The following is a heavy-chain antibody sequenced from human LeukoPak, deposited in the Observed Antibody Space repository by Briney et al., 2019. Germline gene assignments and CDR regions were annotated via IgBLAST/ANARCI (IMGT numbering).Heavy chain of an antibody. Sequence: GGSLKLSCAASGFTFRNYWMSWDRQAPGKGLEWVGNIKEDGSTKYYLDSVKGRVTISRDNARNSLHLQMDSLRAEDTAVYFCARDTGFNTFDYWGREPWSPSPQ. D-gene: IGHD5-24*01. CDR3: ARDTGFNTFDY. CDR1: GFTFRNYW. CDR2: IKEDGSTK. V-gene: IGHV3-7*05. J-gene: IGHJ4*02.